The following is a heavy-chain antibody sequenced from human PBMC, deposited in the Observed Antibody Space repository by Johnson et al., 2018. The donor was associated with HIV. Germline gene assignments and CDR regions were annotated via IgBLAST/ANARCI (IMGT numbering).Heavy chain of an antibody. CDR1: GFTLGSYD. CDR3: GRDGKDHPGYSSGWYNTIGAFDI. J-gene: IGHJ3*02. D-gene: IGHD6-19*01. V-gene: IGHV3-13*01. Sequence: VQLVESGGGLVQRGRSLRLSCEASGFTLGSYDMHWVRQAAGKGLEWVSEIDSDGETYYPASVKGRFTTSRENYKNTLYLQMNSLRAEDTAVYYCGRDGKDHPGYSSGWYNTIGAFDIWGQGTMVTVSS. CDR2: IDSDGET.